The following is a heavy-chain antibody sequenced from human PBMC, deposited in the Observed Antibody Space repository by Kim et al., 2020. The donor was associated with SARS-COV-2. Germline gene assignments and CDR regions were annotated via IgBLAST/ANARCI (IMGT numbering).Heavy chain of an antibody. D-gene: IGHD3-22*01. CDR3: AAKDYYDSSGYAFDY. CDR1: GYTFTSYG. J-gene: IGHJ4*02. CDR2: ISAYNGNT. Sequence: ASVKVSCKASGYTFTSYGISWVRQAPGQGLEWMGWISAYNGNTNYAQKLQGRVTMTTDTSTSTAYMELRSLRSDDTAVYYCAAKDYYDSSGYAFDYWGQGTLVTVSS. V-gene: IGHV1-18*01.